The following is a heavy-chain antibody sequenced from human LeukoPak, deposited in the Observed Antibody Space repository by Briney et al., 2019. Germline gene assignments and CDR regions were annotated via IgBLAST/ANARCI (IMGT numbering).Heavy chain of an antibody. Sequence: PGGSLGLSCAASGFSFNIYTMNWVRQAPGKGLEWVSSISFSSAYTYYADSVKGRFTISRDNAKNSLYLQMTSLRAEDTALYYCVRDSQLVFDYWGQGALVTVSS. V-gene: IGHV3-21*01. D-gene: IGHD6-6*01. CDR1: GFSFNIYT. CDR2: ISFSSAYT. CDR3: VRDSQLVFDY. J-gene: IGHJ4*02.